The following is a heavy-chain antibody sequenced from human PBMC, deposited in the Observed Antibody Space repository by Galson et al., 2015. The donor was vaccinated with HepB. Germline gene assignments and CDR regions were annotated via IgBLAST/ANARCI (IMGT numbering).Heavy chain of an antibody. Sequence: QSGAEVTKPGESLRISCKGSGYSFTNYWIGWVRQMPGKGLEWMGKIDPSDSYAKYSPSFQGHVTISLDKSISTAYLQWSSLKASDTAMYYCAQWLDAFDYWGQGTLVTVSS. CDR1: GYSFTNYW. D-gene: IGHD6-19*01. CDR2: IDPSDSYA. V-gene: IGHV5-10-1*01. CDR3: AQWLDAFDY. J-gene: IGHJ4*02.